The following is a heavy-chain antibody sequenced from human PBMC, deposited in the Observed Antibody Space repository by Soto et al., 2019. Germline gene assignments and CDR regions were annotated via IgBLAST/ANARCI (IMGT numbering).Heavy chain of an antibody. D-gene: IGHD2-8*01. V-gene: IGHV3-21*01. CDR3: ARVTQRCMHCLDV. J-gene: IGHJ6*02. CDR2: ISGTSSYI. CDR1: GFTFSTYG. Sequence: EVQLVESGGGLVKPGGSLRLSCAASGFTFSTYGMNWVRQAPGKGLEWVSSISGTSSYIYSADSVKGRFTISRDNAKNSLYLQMSSLRADDTAVYYCARVTQRCMHCLDVWGQGTTVTVSS.